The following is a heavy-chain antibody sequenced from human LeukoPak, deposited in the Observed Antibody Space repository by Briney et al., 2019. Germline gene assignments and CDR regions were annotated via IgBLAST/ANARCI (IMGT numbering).Heavy chain of an antibody. CDR2: INHSGST. V-gene: IGHV4-34*01. CDR1: GGSFSGYY. CDR3: ASGRRIAARRAWGYYWFDP. J-gene: IGHJ5*02. Sequence: SETLSLTCAVYGGSFSGYYWSWIRQPPGKGLEWIGEINHSGSTNYNTSLKNRVIISVDTSKNQFSLKLSSVTAADTAVYYCASGRRIAARRAWGYYWFDPWGQGTLVTVSS. D-gene: IGHD6-6*01.